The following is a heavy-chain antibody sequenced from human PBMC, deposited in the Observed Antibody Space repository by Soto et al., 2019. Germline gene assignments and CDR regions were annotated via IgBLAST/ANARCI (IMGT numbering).Heavy chain of an antibody. Sequence: ASVKVSCKASGYTFTSYGISWVRQAPGQGLEWMGWISAYNGNTNYAQKLQGRVTMTTDTSTSTAYMELRSLRSDDTAVYYCARDLSAYCGGDCHSDYWGQGTLVTVSS. CDR3: ARDLSAYCGGDCHSDY. CDR1: GYTFTSYG. J-gene: IGHJ4*02. CDR2: ISAYNGNT. V-gene: IGHV1-18*01. D-gene: IGHD2-21*02.